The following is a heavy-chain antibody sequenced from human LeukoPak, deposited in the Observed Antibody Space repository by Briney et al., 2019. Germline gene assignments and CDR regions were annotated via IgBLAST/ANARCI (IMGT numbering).Heavy chain of an antibody. V-gene: IGHV3-7*01. CDR1: GFTFSSYW. CDR2: IKQDGSEK. Sequence: GGSLRLSCAASGFTFSSYWMSCVRQAPGKGLEWVANIKQDGSEKYYVDSVKGRFTISRDKAKNSLYLQMNSLRAEDTAVYYCASRGWSIAAATKPTKVDYWGQGTLVTVSS. J-gene: IGHJ4*02. D-gene: IGHD6-13*01. CDR3: ASRGWSIAAATKPTKVDY.